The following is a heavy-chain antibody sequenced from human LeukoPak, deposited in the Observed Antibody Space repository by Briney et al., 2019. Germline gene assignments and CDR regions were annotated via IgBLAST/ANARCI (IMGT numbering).Heavy chain of an antibody. D-gene: IGHD3-22*01. CDR3: ARDRNYYDSSGYPDY. CDR1: GFTFNTYW. Sequence: GGSLRLSCAASGFTFNTYWMSWVRQAPGKGLEWVANIKQDGSEKYYVDSVKGRFTISRDNAKNSLYLQMNSLRAEDTAVYYCARDRNYYDSSGYPDYWGQGTLVTVSS. CDR2: IKQDGSEK. J-gene: IGHJ4*02. V-gene: IGHV3-7*01.